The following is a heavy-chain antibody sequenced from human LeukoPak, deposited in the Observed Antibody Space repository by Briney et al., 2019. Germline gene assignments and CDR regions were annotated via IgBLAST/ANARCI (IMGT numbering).Heavy chain of an antibody. CDR3: ARDTSPFMVRGVIVYFDY. V-gene: IGHV3-21*01. CDR1: GFTFSSYS. Sequence: GGSLRLSCAASGFTFSSYSMSWVRQAPGKGLEWVSSISSSSSYIYYADSVKGRFTISRDNAKNSLYLQMNSLRAEDTAVYYCARDTSPFMVRGVIVYFDYWGQGTLVTVSS. CDR2: ISSSSSYI. J-gene: IGHJ4*02. D-gene: IGHD3-10*01.